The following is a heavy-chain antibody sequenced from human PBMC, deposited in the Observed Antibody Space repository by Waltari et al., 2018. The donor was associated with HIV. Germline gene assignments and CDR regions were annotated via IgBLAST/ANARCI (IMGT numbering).Heavy chain of an antibody. Sequence: EVQLVESGGGLVQPGGSLRLSCAASGFTCSSYSMNWVRQAPGKGLEWVSYISSTANTIDYADSVKGRFTVSRDNAKNSLSLQMNSLRAEDTAVYFCAKEVVALPHYYYYGLDVWGQGTTVTVSS. D-gene: IGHD2-15*01. J-gene: IGHJ6*02. CDR3: AKEVVALPHYYYYGLDV. CDR2: ISSTANTI. CDR1: GFTCSSYS. V-gene: IGHV3-48*04.